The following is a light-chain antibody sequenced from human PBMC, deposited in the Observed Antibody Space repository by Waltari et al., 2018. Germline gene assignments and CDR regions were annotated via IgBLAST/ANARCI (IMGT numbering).Light chain of an antibody. J-gene: IGLJ1*01. Sequence: QSALTQPASVSGSPGQSITIPCIGTSTDVGRYDLVSWYQHHPGKAPKVLIYEVVKRPSGVSSRFSASKSGNTASLTISGLQADDEADYHCCSYAGTTTYVFGGGTKVTVL. V-gene: IGLV2-23*02. CDR2: EVV. CDR1: STDVGRYDL. CDR3: CSYAGTTTYV.